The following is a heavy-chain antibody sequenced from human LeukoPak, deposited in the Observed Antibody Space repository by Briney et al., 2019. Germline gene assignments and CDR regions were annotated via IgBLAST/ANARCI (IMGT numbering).Heavy chain of an antibody. CDR2: LYYSGST. CDR3: ARGSRLHFYDYYMDV. V-gene: IGHV4-39*07. Sequence: PSETLSLTCTVSGGSISSSNYYWAWIRQPPGKGLEWIGSLYYSGSTYYKSSLKSRVTVSIDTSKNQFSLKLTSVTAADTAVYYCARGSRLHFYDYYMDVWGKGTTVTVSS. J-gene: IGHJ6*03. D-gene: IGHD2-15*01. CDR1: GGSISSSNYY.